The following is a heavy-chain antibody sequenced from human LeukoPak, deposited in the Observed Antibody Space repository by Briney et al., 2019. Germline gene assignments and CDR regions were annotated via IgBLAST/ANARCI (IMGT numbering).Heavy chain of an antibody. Sequence: PGGSLRLSCAASGFTFSSYSMNWVRQAPGKGLEWVSSISSSSSYIYYADSVKGRFTISRDNAKNSLYLQMNSLRAEDTAVYYCARGGYSSGWYYFDYWGQGTRVTVSS. D-gene: IGHD6-19*01. J-gene: IGHJ4*02. CDR2: ISSSSSYI. V-gene: IGHV3-21*01. CDR1: GFTFSSYS. CDR3: ARGGYSSGWYYFDY.